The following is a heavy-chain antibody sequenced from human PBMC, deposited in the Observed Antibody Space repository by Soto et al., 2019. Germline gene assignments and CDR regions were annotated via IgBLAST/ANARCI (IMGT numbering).Heavy chain of an antibody. CDR3: ASTQHASGGYSDS. D-gene: IGHD2-15*01. V-gene: IGHV3-33*08. CDR1: GFTFSSSV. Sequence: GGSLRLSCAASGFTFSSSVIHWVRQAPGKGLEWVASMRNGGSNEYYAGSVKGRFTISRDNSKNTVYLQVNKLRAEDTAVYFCASTQHASGGYSDSWGPGTLVTVSS. CDR2: MRNGGSNE. J-gene: IGHJ4*02.